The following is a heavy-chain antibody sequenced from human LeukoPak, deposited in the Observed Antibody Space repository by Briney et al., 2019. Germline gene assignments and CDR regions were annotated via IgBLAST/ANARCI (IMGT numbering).Heavy chain of an antibody. CDR3: ARVGGCSSTTCSWKYYNYYMDV. D-gene: IGHD2-2*01. Sequence: SETLSLTCSVSGGSISSHYWSWIRQPPGKGLEWIGYIYYGGSTNYDPSLKSRVTISVDTSKNQFSLKLSSVTAADTAVYYCARVGGCSSTTCSWKYYNYYMDVWGKGATVTVS. J-gene: IGHJ6*03. V-gene: IGHV4-59*11. CDR1: GGSISSHY. CDR2: IYYGGST.